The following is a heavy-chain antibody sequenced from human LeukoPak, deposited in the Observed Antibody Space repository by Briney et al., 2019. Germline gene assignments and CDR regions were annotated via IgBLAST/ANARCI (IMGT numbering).Heavy chain of an antibody. D-gene: IGHD2-15*01. J-gene: IGHJ4*02. CDR1: GFTFSSYS. CDR2: ISSSSTI. Sequence: GGSLRLSCAASGFTFSSYSMNWVRQAPGKGLEWVSYISSSSTIYYADSVKGRFTISRDNAKNSLYLQMNSLRAEDTAVYYCARAAKGPDYWGQGTLVTVSS. V-gene: IGHV3-48*01. CDR3: ARAAKGPDY.